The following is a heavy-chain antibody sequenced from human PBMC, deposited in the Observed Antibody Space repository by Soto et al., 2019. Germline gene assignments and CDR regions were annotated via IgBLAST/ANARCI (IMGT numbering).Heavy chain of an antibody. CDR3: ARTYYYDSSGYSHFDF. D-gene: IGHD3-22*01. CDR1: GYTFTSYA. V-gene: IGHV1-3*01. CDR2: INAGNGNT. J-gene: IGHJ4*02. Sequence: GXSVKVSFNASGYTFTSYAMHLVRQAPGQRLEWMGWINAGNGNTKYSQKFRGRVTMTADESTSTVYLELTSLTSEHTALYYCARTYYYDSSGYSHFDFWGLGTLVTVSS.